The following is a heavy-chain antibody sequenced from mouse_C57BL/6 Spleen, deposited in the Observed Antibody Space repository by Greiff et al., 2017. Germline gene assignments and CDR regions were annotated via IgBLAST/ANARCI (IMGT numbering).Heavy chain of an antibody. D-gene: IGHD1-1*01. J-gene: IGHJ2*01. V-gene: IGHV1-4*01. Sequence: QVQLQQSGAELARPGASVKMSCKASGYTFTSYTMHWVKQRPGQGLEWIGYINPSSGYTKYNQKFKDKATLTADKSSSTAYMQLSSLTSEDSAVXYCARFPTVVPYYFDYWGQGTTLTVSS. CDR2: INPSSGYT. CDR3: ARFPTVVPYYFDY. CDR1: GYTFTSYT.